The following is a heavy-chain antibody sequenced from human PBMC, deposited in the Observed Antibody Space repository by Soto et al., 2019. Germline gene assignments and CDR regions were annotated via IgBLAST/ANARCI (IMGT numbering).Heavy chain of an antibody. D-gene: IGHD2-15*01. J-gene: IGHJ6*02. Sequence: QVQLVESGGGVVQPGRSLRLSCAASGFTFSSYGMHWVRQAPGKGLEWVAVIWYDGSNKYYADSVKGRFTISRDNSKNXXYLQMNSLRAEDTAVYYCARDSLGGWPNYYYGMDVWGQGTTVTVSS. CDR1: GFTFSSYG. CDR2: IWYDGSNK. CDR3: ARDSLGGWPNYYYGMDV. V-gene: IGHV3-33*01.